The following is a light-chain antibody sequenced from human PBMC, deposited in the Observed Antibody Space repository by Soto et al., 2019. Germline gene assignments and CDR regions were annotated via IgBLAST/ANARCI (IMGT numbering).Light chain of an antibody. V-gene: IGKV1-39*01. Sequence: EIKMTQTPSSLSASVRDRITITSRASQSISSYLNWYQQKPGKAPKVLIYTASSLQSGVPSRFGGSGSGTDFTLTISSLQPEDFATYYCQQSYSIPWTFGHGTKVDIK. CDR2: TAS. J-gene: IGKJ1*01. CDR1: QSISSY. CDR3: QQSYSIPWT.